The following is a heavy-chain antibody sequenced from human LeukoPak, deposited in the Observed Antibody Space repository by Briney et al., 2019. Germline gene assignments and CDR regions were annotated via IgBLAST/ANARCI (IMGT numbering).Heavy chain of an antibody. CDR2: MNPNSGNT. Sequence: ASVKVSCKASGYTFTSYDIHWVRQATGQGLAWMGWMNPNSGNTGYAQKFQGRVTMTRNTSISTAYMELSSLRSEDTAVYYCARGSYSGYYYYYYGMDVWGQGTTVTVSS. CDR3: ARGSYSGYYYYYYGMDV. CDR1: GYTFTSYD. D-gene: IGHD2-15*01. V-gene: IGHV1-8*01. J-gene: IGHJ6*02.